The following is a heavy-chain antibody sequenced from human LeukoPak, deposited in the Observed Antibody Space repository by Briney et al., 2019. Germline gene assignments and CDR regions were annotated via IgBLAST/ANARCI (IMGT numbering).Heavy chain of an antibody. D-gene: IGHD3-16*02. Sequence: PGGSLRLSCAASGFTFSSYWMHWVRQVPGKGLVWVSRINSDGNRTNYADSVKGRFTISRDNAKNTLYLQMNSLRADDTAVHYCARGLYMSYEAGDAFDIWGQGTMVTVSS. V-gene: IGHV3-74*01. CDR2: INSDGNRT. CDR1: GFTFSSYW. J-gene: IGHJ3*02. CDR3: ARGLYMSYEAGDAFDI.